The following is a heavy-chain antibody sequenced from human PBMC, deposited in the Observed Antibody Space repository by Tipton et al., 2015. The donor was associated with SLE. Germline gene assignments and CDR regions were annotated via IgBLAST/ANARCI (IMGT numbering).Heavy chain of an antibody. CDR1: GGPISSPVYY. D-gene: IGHD3-22*01. V-gene: IGHV4-39*02. CDR3: AGLSTDYADRSGYGYFDH. Sequence: TLSLTCTVSGGPISSPVYYWGWIRQPPGKGLEWIGNIYHTGTTYYIPSLKSRVTISIDTSKNNFSLKMTAVTAADTAVYYCAGLSTDYADRSGYGYFDHWGQGTLVTVSS. CDR2: IYHTGTT. J-gene: IGHJ4*02.